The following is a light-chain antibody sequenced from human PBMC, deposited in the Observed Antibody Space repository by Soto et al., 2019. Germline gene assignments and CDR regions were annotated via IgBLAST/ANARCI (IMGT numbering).Light chain of an antibody. CDR1: QSISRY. CDR2: AAS. CDR3: QQYGGNSRK. J-gene: IGKJ1*01. V-gene: IGKV1-39*01. Sequence: DIQMTQSPSSLSASVGDRVTITCRASQSISRYLYWFQQKPGKPPKLLIYAASSLPSGVPSRFSGSGSGTEFTLTISSLQPDDFSTYYCQQYGGNSRKFGQGTKVDI.